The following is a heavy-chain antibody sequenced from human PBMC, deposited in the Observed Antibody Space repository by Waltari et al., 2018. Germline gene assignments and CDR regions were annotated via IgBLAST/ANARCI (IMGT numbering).Heavy chain of an antibody. Sequence: EVQLVESGGGLVQPGGSLRLSCAASGFTFSSYEMNWVRQAPGKGLEWVSYISSSGSTIDYADSVKGRFTSSRDNAKNSLYLQMNSRRAEDTAVYYCARSRFFGISGSGQFDYWGQGTLVTVSS. CDR3: ARSRFFGISGSGQFDY. CDR1: GFTFSSYE. CDR2: ISSSGSTI. J-gene: IGHJ4*02. V-gene: IGHV3-48*03. D-gene: IGHD3-10*01.